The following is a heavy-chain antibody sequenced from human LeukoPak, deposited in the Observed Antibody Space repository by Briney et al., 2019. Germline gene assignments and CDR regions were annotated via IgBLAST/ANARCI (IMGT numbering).Heavy chain of an antibody. J-gene: IGHJ3*01. CDR2: IYPGDSDT. D-gene: IGHD2-21*02. CDR1: GYSFTSYW. V-gene: IGHV5-51*01. CDR3: ARGHHVVVATATWASDAFDL. Sequence: GESLKISCKGSGYSFTSYWIGWVRPMPGKGLEWMGIIYPGDSDTRYSPSFQGQVTISADKSISTAYLQWSSLKASDTAMYYCARGHHVVVATATWASDAFDLWGQGTMVTVSS.